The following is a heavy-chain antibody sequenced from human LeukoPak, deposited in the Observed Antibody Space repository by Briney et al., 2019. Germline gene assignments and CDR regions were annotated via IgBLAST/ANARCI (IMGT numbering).Heavy chain of an antibody. Sequence: SGPTLEKPTQTLTLTCTFSGFSLNSRGVGVGWIRQPPGKALEWLALIYWDDDKRYSPSLKNRLTITKDTSKNQVVLTMTNMDPVDTATYYCAHRRGYDILTGSGYYFDYWGQGTLVTVSS. CDR1: GFSLNSRGVG. CDR3: AHRRGYDILTGSGYYFDY. V-gene: IGHV2-5*02. CDR2: IYWDDDK. J-gene: IGHJ4*02. D-gene: IGHD3-9*01.